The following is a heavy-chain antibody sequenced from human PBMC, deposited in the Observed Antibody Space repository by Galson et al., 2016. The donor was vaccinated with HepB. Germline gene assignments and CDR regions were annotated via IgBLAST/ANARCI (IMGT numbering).Heavy chain of an antibody. CDR1: GYTFTTYG. J-gene: IGHJ6*02. Sequence: SVKVSCKASGYTFTTYGISWVRQAPGQGLEWMGWISAYNGNTNYAQTLQGRVTMTTDTSTSTAYMELRSLRSDDTAVYYCARDPRKIRYQLLEIYYYYSPMDVWGQGTTVTVSS. D-gene: IGHD2-2*01. CDR3: ARDPRKIRYQLLEIYYYYSPMDV. V-gene: IGHV1-18*01. CDR2: ISAYNGNT.